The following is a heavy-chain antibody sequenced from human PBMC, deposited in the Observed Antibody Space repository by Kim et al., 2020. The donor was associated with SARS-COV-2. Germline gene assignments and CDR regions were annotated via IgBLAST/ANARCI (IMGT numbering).Heavy chain of an antibody. D-gene: IGHD4-17*01. J-gene: IGHJ4*02. CDR3: AIVASRLRFVNFEY. Sequence: ADPVKSRSTNSGDNSKNTLYLQLNSLRAEDAAVYYCAIVASRLRFVNFEYWGQGTLVTVSP. V-gene: IGHV3-23*01.